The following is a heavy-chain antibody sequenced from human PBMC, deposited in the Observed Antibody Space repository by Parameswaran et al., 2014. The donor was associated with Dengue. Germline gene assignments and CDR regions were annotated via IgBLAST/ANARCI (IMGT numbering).Heavy chain of an antibody. CDR2: IYYSGST. J-gene: IGHJ4*02. CDR3: ARADTAMDLDY. V-gene: IGHV4-39*01. D-gene: IGHD5-18*01. Sequence: WTRQPPGKGLEWIGSIYYSGSTYYNPSLKSRVTISVDTSKNQFSLKLSSVTAADTAVYYCARADTAMDLDYWGQGTLVTVSS.